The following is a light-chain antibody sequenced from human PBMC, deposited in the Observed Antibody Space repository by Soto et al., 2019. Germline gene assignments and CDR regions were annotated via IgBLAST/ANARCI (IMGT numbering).Light chain of an antibody. Sequence: QSVLTQPASVSGSPGQSITISCTGTSSDVGTYNLVSWYQQHPAKASKLMIYEGSKRPSGVSYRFSGSKSGNPASQTISGLHAEDEADYYCCSYVGRSTLVFGAGTKLTVL. V-gene: IGLV2-23*01. CDR3: CSYVGRSTLV. J-gene: IGLJ2*01. CDR1: SSDVGTYNL. CDR2: EGS.